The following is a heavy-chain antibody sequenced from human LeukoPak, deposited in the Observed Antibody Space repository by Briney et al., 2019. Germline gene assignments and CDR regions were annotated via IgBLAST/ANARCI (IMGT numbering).Heavy chain of an antibody. D-gene: IGHD3-22*01. CDR3: ARVRSDSSGYYPDYFDY. CDR2: IYYSGST. V-gene: IGHV4-30-4*01. Sequence: PSETLSLTCTVSGGSISSGDYYWSWIRQPPGKGLEWIGYIYYSGSTYYNPSLKSRVTISVDTSKNQFSLKLSSVTAADTAVYYCARVRSDSSGYYPDYFDYWGQGTLVTVSS. J-gene: IGHJ4*02. CDR1: GGSISSGDYY.